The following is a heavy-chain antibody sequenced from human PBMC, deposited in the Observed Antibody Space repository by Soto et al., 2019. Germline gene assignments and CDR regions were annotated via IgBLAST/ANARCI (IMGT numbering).Heavy chain of an antibody. Sequence: PSETLSLTCTVSGGSISSYYWTWIRQPPGKGLEWIGYMYYSGSTNYNPSLKSRVTISVDTSKNQFSLKLSSVTAADTAVYYCARGQVVAAQHWGQGTLVTVSS. CDR3: ARGQVVAAQH. J-gene: IGHJ4*02. D-gene: IGHD2-15*01. V-gene: IGHV4-59*12. CDR1: GGSISSYY. CDR2: MYYSGST.